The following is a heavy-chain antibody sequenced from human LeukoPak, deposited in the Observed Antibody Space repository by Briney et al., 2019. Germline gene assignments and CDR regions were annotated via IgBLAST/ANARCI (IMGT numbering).Heavy chain of an antibody. CDR1: GGSISSSSYY. Sequence: SETLSLTCTVSGGSISSSSYYWGWIRQPPGKGLEWIGSIYYSGSTYYNPSLKSRVTISVDTSKNQFSLKLRSVTAADTAVYYCARHSYDSGEYYVDYWGQGSLVTVSS. CDR3: ARHSYDSGEYYVDY. D-gene: IGHD3-16*01. CDR2: IYYSGST. J-gene: IGHJ4*02. V-gene: IGHV4-39*01.